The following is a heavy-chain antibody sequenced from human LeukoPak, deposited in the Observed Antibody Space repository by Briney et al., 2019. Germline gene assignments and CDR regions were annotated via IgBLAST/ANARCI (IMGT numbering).Heavy chain of an antibody. J-gene: IGHJ1*01. Sequence: SETLSLTCTVSGGSISSYYWSWIRQPAGKGLEWIGRIYTSGSTNYNPSLKSRVTMSVDTSKNQFSLKLSSVTAADTAVYYCARVVQSTDSSGFYLPEYFQHWGQGTLVTVSS. CDR1: GGSISSYY. CDR3: ARVVQSTDSSGFYLPEYFQH. CDR2: IYTSGST. D-gene: IGHD3-22*01. V-gene: IGHV4-4*07.